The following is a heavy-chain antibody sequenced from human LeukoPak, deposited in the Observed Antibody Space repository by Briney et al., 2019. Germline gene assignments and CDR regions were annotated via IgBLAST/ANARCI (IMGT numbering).Heavy chain of an antibody. J-gene: IGHJ4*02. Sequence: GGSLRLSCAASEFTFSSYAMQWVRQAPGEGLEWVSGISASGGSTWYADSVKGRFTISRDNSKNTLYLQMNSLRAEDTAVYYCAKGPPGIAVAGTDYWGQGTLVTVSS. D-gene: IGHD6-19*01. CDR1: EFTFSSYA. CDR2: ISASGGST. CDR3: AKGPPGIAVAGTDY. V-gene: IGHV3-23*01.